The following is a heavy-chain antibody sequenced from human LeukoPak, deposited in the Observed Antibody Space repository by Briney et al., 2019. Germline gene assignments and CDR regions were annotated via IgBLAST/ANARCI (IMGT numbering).Heavy chain of an antibody. CDR2: IIPIFGTA. J-gene: IGHJ6*03. CDR1: GYTFTSYG. Sequence: SVKVSCKASGYTFTSYGISWVRQAPGQGLEWMGRIIPIFGTANYAQKFQGRVTITTDESTSTAYMELSSLRSEDTAVYYCARDRRSSSPQRAYYYYMDVWGKGTTVTVSS. CDR3: ARDRRSSSPQRAYYYYMDV. D-gene: IGHD6-6*01. V-gene: IGHV1-69*05.